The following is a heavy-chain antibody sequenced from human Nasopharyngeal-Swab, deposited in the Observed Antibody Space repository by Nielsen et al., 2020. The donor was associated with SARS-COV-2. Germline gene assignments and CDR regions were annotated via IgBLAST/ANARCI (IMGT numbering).Heavy chain of an antibody. D-gene: IGHD2-2*01. CDR2: IWYDGSNK. CDR1: GFTFSSYG. Sequence: GESLKISCAASGFTFSSYGMHWVRQAPGKGPEWVAVIWYDGSNKYYADSVKGRFTISRDNSKNTLYLQMNSLRAEDTAVYYCARDRYCSSTSCYELNYYYGMDVWGQGTTVTVSS. J-gene: IGHJ6*02. V-gene: IGHV3-33*01. CDR3: ARDRYCSSTSCYELNYYYGMDV.